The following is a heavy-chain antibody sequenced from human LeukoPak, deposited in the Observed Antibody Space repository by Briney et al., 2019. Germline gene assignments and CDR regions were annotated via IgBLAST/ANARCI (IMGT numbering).Heavy chain of an antibody. CDR2: IYYTGST. D-gene: IGHD3-10*01. V-gene: IGHV4-31*03. Sequence: SQTLSLTCTVSGGSINSGDYYWSWIRQHPGKGLEWIGYIYYTGSTYYNPSLKSRLTISLDTSKNQFSLTLSSVTAADTAVYYCARAIRPEPRSLWFGGFDYWGRGTLVTVSS. J-gene: IGHJ4*02. CDR1: GGSINSGDYY. CDR3: ARAIRPEPRSLWFGGFDY.